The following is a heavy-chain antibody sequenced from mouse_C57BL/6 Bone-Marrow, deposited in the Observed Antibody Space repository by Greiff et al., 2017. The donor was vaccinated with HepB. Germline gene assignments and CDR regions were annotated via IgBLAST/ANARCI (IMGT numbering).Heavy chain of an antibody. J-gene: IGHJ4*01. CDR3: ARGPDYGSSYPY. Sequence: EVQLQESGPGLVKPSQSLSLTCSVTGYSITSGYYWNWIRQFPGNKLEWMGYISYDGSNNYNPSLKNRISITRDTSKNQFFLKLNSVTTEDTATYYCARGPDYGSSYPYWGQGTSVTVSS. CDR1: GYSITSGYY. CDR2: ISYDGSN. V-gene: IGHV3-6*01. D-gene: IGHD1-1*01.